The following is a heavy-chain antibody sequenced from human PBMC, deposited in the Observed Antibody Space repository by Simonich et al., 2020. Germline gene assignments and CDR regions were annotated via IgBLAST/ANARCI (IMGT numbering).Heavy chain of an antibody. J-gene: IGHJ4*02. D-gene: IGHD1-1*01. CDR3: ARHLQLGPFDY. Sequence: QVQLQQWGAGLLKPSETLSLTCAVYGGSFSGYFWSWIRQPPGKGLEWIGEINHSGSTNSNPSLKSRLTISVDTSKNQFSLKLSSVTAADTAVYYCARHLQLGPFDYWGQGTLVTVSS. V-gene: IGHV4-34*01. CDR1: GGSFSGYF. CDR2: INHSGST.